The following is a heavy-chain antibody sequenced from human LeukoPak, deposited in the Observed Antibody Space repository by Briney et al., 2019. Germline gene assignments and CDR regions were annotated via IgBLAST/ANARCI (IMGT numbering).Heavy chain of an antibody. CDR3: ASVYDTSGVRGNY. CDR1: GFPFRSYA. J-gene: IGHJ4*02. CDR2: ISGSGDST. Sequence: PGGSLRLSCAASGFPFRSYAMSWVRQAPGKGLEWVSAISGSGDSTYYADSVKGRFTISRDNSQNTLYLQMSSLRVEDTAVYYCASVYDTSGVRGNYWGQGTLVTVST. V-gene: IGHV3-23*01. D-gene: IGHD3-22*01.